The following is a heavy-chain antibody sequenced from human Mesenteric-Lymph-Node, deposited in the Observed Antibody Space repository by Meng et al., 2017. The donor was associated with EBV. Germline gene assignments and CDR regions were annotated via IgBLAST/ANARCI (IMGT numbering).Heavy chain of an antibody. D-gene: IGHD2-8*01. CDR2: IYHSGST. CDR3: GTMVARWGAENPNDY. J-gene: IGHJ4*02. Sequence: GPGPVKPPGTLSLTCAVSSGSISSSHWWSWVRQPPGKGLEWIGDIYHSGSTNYSPSLKSRVTMSMDTSNNQFSLRLTSVTAADTAVYYCGTMVARWGAENPNDYWGQGILVTVSS. V-gene: IGHV4-4*03. CDR1: SGSISSSHW.